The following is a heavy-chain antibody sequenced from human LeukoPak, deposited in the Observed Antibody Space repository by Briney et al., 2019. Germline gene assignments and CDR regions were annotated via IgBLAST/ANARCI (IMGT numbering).Heavy chain of an antibody. V-gene: IGHV6-1*01. CDR3: AREEESSGWSFDY. J-gene: IGHJ4*02. CDR1: GDSVSSNSAA. Sequence: SQTLSLTCAISGDSVSSNSAAWNWIRQSPSRGLEWLGRTFYRSKWYNDYIVSVESRININPDTSKNQFSLQPKSVTPEDTAMYYCAREEESSGWSFDYWGQGILVAVSS. D-gene: IGHD6-19*01. CDR2: TFYRSKWYN.